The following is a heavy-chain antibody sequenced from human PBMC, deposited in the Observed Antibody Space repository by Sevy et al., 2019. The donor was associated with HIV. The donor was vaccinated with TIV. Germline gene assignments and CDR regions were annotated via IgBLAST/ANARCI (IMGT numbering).Heavy chain of an antibody. J-gene: IGHJ4*02. V-gene: IGHV4-38-2*01. CDR1: GYSISSGYY. CDR2: IYHSGST. CDR3: ARVDDILTNYFDY. D-gene: IGHD3-9*01. Sequence: SETLSLTCAVSGYSISSGYYWGWIRQPPGKGLEWIGSIYHSGSTYYNPSLKSRVTISVDTSKNQFSLKLSSVTAADTALYYCARVDDILTNYFDYWGQGTLVTVSS.